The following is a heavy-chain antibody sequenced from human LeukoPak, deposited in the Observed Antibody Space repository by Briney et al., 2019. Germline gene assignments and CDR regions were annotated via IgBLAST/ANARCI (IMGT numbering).Heavy chain of an antibody. CDR1: GGSLSSSSYY. V-gene: IGHV4-39*01. CDR2: IYYSGGT. Sequence: SETMSLTCTVSGGSLSSSSYYWGWIRQPPGKGLEWIGRIYYSGGTYNPSLKSRVTISVDTSKNQFSLKLSSVTAADTAVYYCASLGYCSGGSCYYYYYGMDVWGQGTTVTVSS. CDR3: ASLGYCSGGSCYYYYYGMDV. D-gene: IGHD2-15*01. J-gene: IGHJ6*02.